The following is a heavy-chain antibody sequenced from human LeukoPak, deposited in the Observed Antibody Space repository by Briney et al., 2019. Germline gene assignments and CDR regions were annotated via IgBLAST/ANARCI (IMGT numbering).Heavy chain of an antibody. D-gene: IGHD3-22*01. Sequence: GGSLRLSCAASGFSFSRYDMHWVRQATGKGLEWVSGIGYAGDTNYLLSVKGRFTISRENAKNSLYLQMNSLRAGDTAVYYCAIIYYYDSSGYEAQDAFDIWGQGTMVTVSS. J-gene: IGHJ3*02. CDR3: AIIYYYDSSGYEAQDAFDI. CDR2: IGYAGDT. V-gene: IGHV3-13*01. CDR1: GFSFSRYD.